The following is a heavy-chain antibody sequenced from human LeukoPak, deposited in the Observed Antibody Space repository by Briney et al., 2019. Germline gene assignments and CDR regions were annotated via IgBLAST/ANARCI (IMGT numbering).Heavy chain of an antibody. Sequence: GSSVKVSCKASGGTFSSYAISWVRQAPGQGLEWMGGIIPIFGTANYAQKFQGRVTITADESTSTAYMELSSLRSEDTAVYYCARVPQTYYYDNSGYYEFSYGMDVWGQGTTVTVSS. CDR2: IIPIFGTA. CDR1: GGTFSSYA. V-gene: IGHV1-69*01. J-gene: IGHJ6*02. CDR3: ARVPQTYYYDNSGYYEFSYGMDV. D-gene: IGHD3-22*01.